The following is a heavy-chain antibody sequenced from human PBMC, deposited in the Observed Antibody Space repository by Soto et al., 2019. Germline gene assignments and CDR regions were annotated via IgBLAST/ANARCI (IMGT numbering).Heavy chain of an antibody. CDR3: AGFYYYDSSGYHY. J-gene: IGHJ4*02. CDR1: GFTFSSYA. Sequence: GGSLRLSCAASGFTFSSYAMHWVRQAPGKGLEWVAVISYDGSNKYYADSVKGRFTISRDNSKNTLYLQMNSLRAEDTAVYYCAGFYYYDSSGYHYWGQGT. CDR2: ISYDGSNK. V-gene: IGHV3-30-3*01. D-gene: IGHD3-22*01.